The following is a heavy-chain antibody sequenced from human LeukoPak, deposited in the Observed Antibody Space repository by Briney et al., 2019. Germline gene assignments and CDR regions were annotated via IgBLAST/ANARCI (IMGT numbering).Heavy chain of an antibody. V-gene: IGHV4-38-2*02. CDR3: ARAYSGSYYFDY. D-gene: IGHD1-26*01. CDR2: IHHSGST. CDR1: GYSISSGYY. Sequence: SETLSLTCTVSGYSISSGYYWGWIRQPPGKGLEWIGSIHHSGSTYYNPSLKSRVTISVDTSKNQFSLKLSSVTAADTAVYYCARAYSGSYYFDYWGQGTLVAVSS. J-gene: IGHJ4*02.